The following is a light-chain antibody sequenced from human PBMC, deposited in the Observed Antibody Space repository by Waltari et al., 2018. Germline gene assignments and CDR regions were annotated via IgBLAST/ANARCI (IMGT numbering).Light chain of an antibody. CDR1: SSNIGAGYD. J-gene: IGLJ3*02. CDR2: GNS. V-gene: IGLV1-40*01. CDR3: QSYDSSRSGWV. Sequence: QSVLTQPPSVSGAPGQRVTISCTGSSSNIGAGYDVHWYQQLPGTAPKLLIYGNSHRPSGVPDRFSDSKSGTSASLAITGLQAEDEADYYCQSYDSSRSGWVFGGGTKLTVL.